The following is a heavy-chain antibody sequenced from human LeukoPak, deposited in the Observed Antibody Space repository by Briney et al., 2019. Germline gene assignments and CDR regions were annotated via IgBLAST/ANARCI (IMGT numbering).Heavy chain of an antibody. CDR3: ARVTTNGYFEY. D-gene: IGHD1-1*01. CDR2: IKYDESEK. J-gene: IGHJ4*02. V-gene: IGHV3-7*04. Sequence: GGSLRLSCAGSGFTLSSFWMGWVRQAPGKGLEWVASIKYDESEKQYVDSVKGRFTISSDNAENSLYLQMNSMRAEDTAVYFCARVTTNGYFEYWGQGTLVTVSS. CDR1: GFTLSSFW.